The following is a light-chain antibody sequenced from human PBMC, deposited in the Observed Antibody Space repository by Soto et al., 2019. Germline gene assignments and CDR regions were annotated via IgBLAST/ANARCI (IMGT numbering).Light chain of an antibody. V-gene: IGKV1-27*01. Sequence: DIQMTQSPSSLSASMGDRVAITCRASQAISNPLAWYQQKPGKXPQXXIYAASTLQSGVPSRFSGSGSGTDFTLTISGLQPEDFATYYCQSYNTARPTFGQGTRLDIK. CDR2: AAS. CDR1: QAISNP. CDR3: QSYNTARPT. J-gene: IGKJ5*01.